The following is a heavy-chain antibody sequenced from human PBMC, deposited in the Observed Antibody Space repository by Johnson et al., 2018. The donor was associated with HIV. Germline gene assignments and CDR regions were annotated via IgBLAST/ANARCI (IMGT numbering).Heavy chain of an antibody. CDR3: ARFPPGGNYYFDI. V-gene: IGHV3-48*03. J-gene: IGHJ3*02. CDR1: AFTFSSYD. CDR2: ISSRATTI. Sequence: VYLVESGGGLVQPGGSLKLSCAASAFTFSSYDMNWVRQAPGKGLEWVSYISSRATTIYYADSVKGRFTISRDNAKNSLYLQMNSLRAEDTAVYYCARFPPGGNYYFDIWGQGTMVTVSS. D-gene: IGHD1-26*01.